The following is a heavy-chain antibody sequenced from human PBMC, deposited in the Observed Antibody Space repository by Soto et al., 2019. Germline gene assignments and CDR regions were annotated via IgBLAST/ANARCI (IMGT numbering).Heavy chain of an antibody. CDR1: GFTFSSYS. CDR3: ARDRRDSSSWYNWFDP. V-gene: IGHV3-21*01. D-gene: IGHD6-13*01. Sequence: EVQLVESGGGLVKPGGSLRLSCAASGFTFSSYSMNWVRQAPGKGLEWVSSISSSSSYIYYADSVKGRFTISRDNAKNSLYLQMNSLRAEDTAVYYCARDRRDSSSWYNWFDPRGQGTLVTVSS. CDR2: ISSSSSYI. J-gene: IGHJ5*02.